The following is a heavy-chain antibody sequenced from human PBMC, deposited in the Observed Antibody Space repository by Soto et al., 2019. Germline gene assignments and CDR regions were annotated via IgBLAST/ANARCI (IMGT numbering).Heavy chain of an antibody. J-gene: IGHJ4*02. CDR3: ASMIAALAFDY. CDR2: ISSSGSTI. CDR1: GFTFSDYY. Sequence: GESLKISCAASGFTFSDYYMSWIRQAPGKGLEWVSYISSSGSTIYYADSVKGRFTISRDNAKNSLYLQMNSLRAEDTAVYYCASMIAALAFDYWGQGTLVTVSS. V-gene: IGHV3-11*01. D-gene: IGHD6-6*01.